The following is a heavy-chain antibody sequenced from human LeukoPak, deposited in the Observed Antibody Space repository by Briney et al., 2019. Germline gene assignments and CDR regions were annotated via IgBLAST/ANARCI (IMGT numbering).Heavy chain of an antibody. CDR1: GESVSSNSAS. Sequence: SQTLSLTCAISGESVSSNSASWNWFRQSPSRGLEWLGRTYYRSRWSNDYAPSVESRITINADTSRNQFSLQLHSMTPEDTALYFCARDRDSDFEWGPYDPWGQGTLVIVSS. D-gene: IGHD4-11*01. CDR3: ARDRDSDFEWGPYDP. CDR2: TYYRSRWSN. V-gene: IGHV6-1*01. J-gene: IGHJ5*02.